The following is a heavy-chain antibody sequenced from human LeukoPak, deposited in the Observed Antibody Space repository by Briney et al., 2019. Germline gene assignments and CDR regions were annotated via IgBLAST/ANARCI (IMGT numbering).Heavy chain of an antibody. V-gene: IGHV1-69*06. Sequence: ASVKVSCKASGGTFGSYAISWVRQAPGQGLEWMGGIIPIFGTANYAQKFQGRVTITADKSTSTAYMELSSLRSEDTAVYYCARDRAPTVTTHYFDYWGQGTLVTVSS. CDR3: ARDRAPTVTTHYFDY. D-gene: IGHD4-17*01. J-gene: IGHJ4*02. CDR1: GGTFGSYA. CDR2: IIPIFGTA.